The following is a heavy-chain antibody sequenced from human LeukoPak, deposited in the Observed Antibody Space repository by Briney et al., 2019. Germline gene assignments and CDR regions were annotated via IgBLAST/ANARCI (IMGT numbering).Heavy chain of an antibody. CDR1: GFTFSSYA. Sequence: GGSLRLSCAASGFTFSSYAMHWVRQAPGKGLEWVSAISGSGGAIDHADSVKGRFTISRDNSKNTMDLQMNSLRAEDTAVYYCAKDLYYDLLMGTFDHWGQGTLVTVSS. J-gene: IGHJ4*02. CDR2: ISGSGGAI. CDR3: AKDLYYDLLMGTFDH. V-gene: IGHV3-23*01. D-gene: IGHD3-9*01.